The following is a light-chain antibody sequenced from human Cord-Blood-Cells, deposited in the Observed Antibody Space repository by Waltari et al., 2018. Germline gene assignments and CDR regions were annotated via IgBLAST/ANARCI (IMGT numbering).Light chain of an antibody. J-gene: IGLJ3*02. CDR3: SSYAGSNNWV. CDR1: SSDGGCYHY. Sequence: SALTQPPSASGSPGQSVTISCTDTSSDGGCYHYVSWYQQHPGKAPKLMIYEVSKRPSGVPDRFSGSKSGNTASLTVSGLQAEDEADYYCSSYAGSNNWVFGGGTKLTVL. CDR2: EVS. V-gene: IGLV2-8*01.